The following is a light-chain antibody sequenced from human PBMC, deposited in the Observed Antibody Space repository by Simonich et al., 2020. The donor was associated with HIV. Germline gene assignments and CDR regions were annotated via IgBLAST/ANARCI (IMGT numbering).Light chain of an antibody. CDR2: DVS. J-gene: IGLJ3*02. V-gene: IGLV2-14*03. Sequence: QSALTQPASVSGSPGQSITISCTGTSSDIGTYNFVSWYQQHPGKAPKLMFCDVSSRPSGLSNRFSASKSGNTASLTISGLQAEDEGDYYCSSYSSRNTWVFGGGTKVTVL. CDR3: SSYSSRNTWV. CDR1: SSDIGTYNF.